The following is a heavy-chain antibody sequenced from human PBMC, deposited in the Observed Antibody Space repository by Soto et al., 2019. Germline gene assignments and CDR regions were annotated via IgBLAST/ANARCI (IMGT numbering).Heavy chain of an antibody. J-gene: IGHJ4*02. D-gene: IGHD2-2*01. CDR3: AAATDIVVVPAATE. Sequence: ASVKVSCKASGFTFTSSAVQWVRQARGQRLEWIGWIVVGSGNTNYAQKFQERVTITRDMSTSTAYMELSSLRSEDTAVYYWAAATDIVVVPAATEWGQGTLVTVSS. V-gene: IGHV1-58*01. CDR1: GFTFTSSA. CDR2: IVVGSGNT.